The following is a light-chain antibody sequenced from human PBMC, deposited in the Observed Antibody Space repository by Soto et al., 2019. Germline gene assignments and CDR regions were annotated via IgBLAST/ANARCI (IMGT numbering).Light chain of an antibody. V-gene: IGLV2-11*01. CDR3: CSYAGSYTRYV. Sequence: QSALTQPRSVSGSPGQSVTISCTATGSDVGDYDFVSWYQQYPGEAPRVMIYDVTKRPSGVPDRFSASKSGNTASLTISGLQAEDEADYYCCSYAGSYTRYVFGSGTKLTVL. CDR1: GSDVGDYDF. J-gene: IGLJ1*01. CDR2: DVT.